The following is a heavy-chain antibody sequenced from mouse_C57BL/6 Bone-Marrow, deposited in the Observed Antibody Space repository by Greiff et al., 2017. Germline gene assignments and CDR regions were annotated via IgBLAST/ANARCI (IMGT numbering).Heavy chain of an antibody. CDR1: GFTFSSYA. J-gene: IGHJ4*01. Sequence: EVKLVESGGGLVKPGGSLKLSCAASGFTFSSYAMSWVRQTPEKRLEWVATISDGGSYTYYPDNVKGRFTISRDNAKNNLYLQMSHLKSEDTAMYYGARDPGGYYPYYAMDYWGQGTSVTVSS. CDR2: ISDGGSYT. D-gene: IGHD2-3*01. V-gene: IGHV5-4*01. CDR3: ARDPGGYYPYYAMDY.